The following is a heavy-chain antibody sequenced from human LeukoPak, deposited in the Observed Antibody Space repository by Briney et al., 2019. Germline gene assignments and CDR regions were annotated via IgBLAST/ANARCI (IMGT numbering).Heavy chain of an antibody. CDR1: GFTFEDYG. Sequence: GGSLRLSCAASGFTFEDYGMHWVRQAPGKGLEWVSLITGNGVSTYYADSVKGRFTISRDDSKNTLYLQMNSLRTEDTAVYYCAKELTRPNRPVAGLNYWGQGTLVTVSS. CDR2: ITGNGVST. J-gene: IGHJ4*02. CDR3: AKELTRPNRPVAGLNY. D-gene: IGHD6-19*01. V-gene: IGHV3-43*02.